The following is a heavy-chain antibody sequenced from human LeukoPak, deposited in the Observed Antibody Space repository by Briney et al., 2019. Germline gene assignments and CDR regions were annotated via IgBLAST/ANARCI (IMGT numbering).Heavy chain of an antibody. D-gene: IGHD6-13*01. CDR3: ARVSIAAALN. Sequence: GGSLRLSCAASGXTFSSYSMNWVRQAPGKGLEWVSYISSSSSTIYYADSVKGRFTISRDNAKNSQYLQMNSLRDEDTAVYYCARVSIAAALNWGQGTLVTVSS. CDR1: GXTFSSYS. V-gene: IGHV3-48*02. CDR2: ISSSSSTI. J-gene: IGHJ4*02.